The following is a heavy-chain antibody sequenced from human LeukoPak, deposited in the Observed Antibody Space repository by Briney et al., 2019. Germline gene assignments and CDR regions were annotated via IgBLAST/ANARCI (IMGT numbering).Heavy chain of an antibody. J-gene: IGHJ4*02. CDR1: GYSIRSGFY. Sequence: PSETLSLTCTVSGYSIRSGFYWGWIRQPPGKGLEWIGNIYHSGSTNYNPSLKSRVTTSVDKSKNQFSLKLSSVTAADTAVYYCAKHDRRRFGEFSFFDYWGQGTLVTVSS. D-gene: IGHD3-10*01. CDR3: AKHDRRRFGEFSFFDY. V-gene: IGHV4-38-2*02. CDR2: IYHSGST.